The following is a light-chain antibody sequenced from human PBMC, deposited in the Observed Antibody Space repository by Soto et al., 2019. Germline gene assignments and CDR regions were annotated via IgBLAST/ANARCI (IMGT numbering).Light chain of an antibody. CDR2: KAS. CDR1: QSISSW. CDR3: QQYHTYSYT. Sequence: SPSTLSASVGDRVTITCRASQSISSWLAWYQQKPGKAPKLLIYKASSLESGVPSRFSGSGSGTEFTLTMSSLQPDDFATYYCQQYHTYSYTFGQGTKVDIK. J-gene: IGKJ2*01. V-gene: IGKV1-5*03.